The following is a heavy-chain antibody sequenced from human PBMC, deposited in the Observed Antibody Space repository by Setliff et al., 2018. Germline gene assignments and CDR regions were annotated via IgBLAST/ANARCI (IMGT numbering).Heavy chain of an antibody. V-gene: IGHV1-18*01. D-gene: IGHD1-7*01. CDR2: INNYNFNT. J-gene: IGHJ5*02. CDR1: GFTFTDYG. CDR3: ARDQFRNSGGLYS. Sequence: ASVKVSCKSSGFTFTDYGITWVRQVPGQGLEWMGWINNYNFNTQYAQKFQGRLTIFRDNSKNTLYLQMSSLRPDDTAMYYCARDQFRNSGGLYSWGQGTLVTVS.